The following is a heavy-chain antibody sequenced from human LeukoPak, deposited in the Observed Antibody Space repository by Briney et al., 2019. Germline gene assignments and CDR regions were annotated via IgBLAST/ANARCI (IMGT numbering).Heavy chain of an antibody. CDR2: ISSDGINT. CDR1: GFTLSHYW. J-gene: IGHJ4*02. D-gene: IGHD3-10*01. CDR3: AKLDYYGNY. Sequence: PGGSLRLSCAASGFTLSHYWMHWVRQAPGKGLVWVSRISSDGINTNYADSVKGRFTISRDNSKNTLYLQMNSLRAEDTAVYYCAKLDYYGNYWGQGTLVTVSS. V-gene: IGHV3-74*01.